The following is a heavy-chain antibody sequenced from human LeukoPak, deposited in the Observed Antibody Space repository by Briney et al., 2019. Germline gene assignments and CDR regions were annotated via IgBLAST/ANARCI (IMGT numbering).Heavy chain of an antibody. CDR2: INPDGSSS. CDR3: VRQAVSGDSGIAY. CDR1: GFAFSNYW. V-gene: IGHV3-74*01. Sequence: GGSLRLSCAASGFAFSNYWMHWVRQAPGKGLEWVSRINPDGSSSNYADSVKGRFTMSRDNAKSMVYLQMDGLRAEDTAVFSCVRQAVSGDSGIAYWGRGVLVTVSS. J-gene: IGHJ4*02. D-gene: IGHD4-17*01.